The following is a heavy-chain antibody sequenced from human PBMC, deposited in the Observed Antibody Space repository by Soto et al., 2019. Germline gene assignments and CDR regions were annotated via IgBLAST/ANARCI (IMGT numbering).Heavy chain of an antibody. D-gene: IGHD3-3*01. J-gene: IGHJ5*02. CDR2: VSNSGGA. V-gene: IGHV4-59*01. CDR3: ARLVTAINALWSGYLVSFWFDP. CDR1: GDSIKNYY. Sequence: QVQLQESGPGLVKPSETLSLTCTVSGDSIKNYYWTWLRQSPEKGLEWIGYVSNSGGANYNPSLKGRVTMSVDASKSQISLRLTSVTAADTAVYHCARLVTAINALWSGYLVSFWFDPWGQGAQVTVSS.